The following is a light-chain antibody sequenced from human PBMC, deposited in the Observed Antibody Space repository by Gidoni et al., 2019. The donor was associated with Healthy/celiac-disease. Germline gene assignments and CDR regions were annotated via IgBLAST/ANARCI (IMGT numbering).Light chain of an antibody. Sequence: SYELTQSPSVSVSPGQTASITCSGDKLGDKYACWYQQKPGQSPVLFIYQDSQRPSGIPGRFSGSNSGNTATLTISGTQAMDEADYYCQAWDSSTAGVVFGGGTKLTVL. CDR2: QDS. V-gene: IGLV3-1*01. J-gene: IGLJ2*01. CDR1: KLGDKY. CDR3: QAWDSSTAGVV.